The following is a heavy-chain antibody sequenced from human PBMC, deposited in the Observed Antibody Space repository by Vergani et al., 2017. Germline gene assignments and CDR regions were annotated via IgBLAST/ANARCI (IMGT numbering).Heavy chain of an antibody. CDR1: GGSISSGSYY. D-gene: IGHD1-26*01. CDR3: ARGRWDNYYYYGMDV. V-gene: IGHV4-61*02. CDR2: IYTSGST. Sequence: QVQLQESGPGLVKPSQTLSLTCTVSGGSISSGSYYWSWIRQPAGKGLEWIGRIYTSGSTNYNPSLKSRVTISVDTSKNQFSLKLSSVTAADTAVYYCARGRWDNYYYYGMDVWGQG. J-gene: IGHJ6*02.